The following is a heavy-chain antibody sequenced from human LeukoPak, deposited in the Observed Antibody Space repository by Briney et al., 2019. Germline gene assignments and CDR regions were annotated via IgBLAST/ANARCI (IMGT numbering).Heavy chain of an antibody. V-gene: IGHV1-18*01. CDR2: ISAYSGNT. Sequence: ASVNVSCKTSGYAFTSYGFSWMRQAPGQGLEWMGWISAYSGNTDYGQKFQGRVTMTTDTSTSTAYMELRSLRSDDTAVYYCVRDRPTMATDLLFDYWGQGTLVTVSS. CDR1: GYAFTSYG. CDR3: VRDRPTMATDLLFDY. D-gene: IGHD5-12*01. J-gene: IGHJ4*02.